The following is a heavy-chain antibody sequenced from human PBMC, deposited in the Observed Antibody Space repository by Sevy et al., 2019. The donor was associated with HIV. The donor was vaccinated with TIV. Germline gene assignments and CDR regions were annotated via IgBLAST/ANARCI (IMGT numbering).Heavy chain of an antibody. CDR1: GFTFSSYA. V-gene: IGHV3-23*01. Sequence: GGCLRLSCAASGFTFSSYAMSWVRQAPGKGLEWVSGMSGSGGSTYYADSVKGRFAISRDNSKNTLYLQMNSLRAEDTAVYYCAKDRVRELGDAFDIWGQGTMVTVSS. D-gene: IGHD1-26*01. J-gene: IGHJ3*02. CDR3: AKDRVRELGDAFDI. CDR2: MSGSGGST.